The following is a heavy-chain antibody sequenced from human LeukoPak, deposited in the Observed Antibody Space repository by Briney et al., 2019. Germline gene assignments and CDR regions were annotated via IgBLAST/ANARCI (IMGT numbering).Heavy chain of an antibody. CDR1: GGSISSGTYY. J-gene: IGHJ5*02. D-gene: IGHD3-10*01. Sequence: SETLSLTCTVSGGSISSGTYYWSWIRQPAGKGLEWIGRIYTSGSTNYNPSLKSRVTISVDTSKNQFSLKLSSVTAADTAVYYCAREGLNMVRGIIPKEAWGWFDPWGQGTLVTVSS. CDR3: AREGLNMVRGIIPKEAWGWFDP. V-gene: IGHV4-61*02. CDR2: IYTSGST.